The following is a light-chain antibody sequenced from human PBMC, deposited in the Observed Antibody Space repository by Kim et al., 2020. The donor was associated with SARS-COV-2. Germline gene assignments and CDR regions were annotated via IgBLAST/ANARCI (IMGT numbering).Light chain of an antibody. V-gene: IGKV1-33*01. Sequence: VGYRHTFTCQACQNSGCYLEWYHQKPGKDAKLLICDASTLRTGVPSRFNGSGSGTDFSFTITNLQPEDVGTYYCQQYSYLPPLAFDGGTKVVIK. CDR1: QNSGCY. CDR2: DAS. CDR3: QQYSYLPPLA. J-gene: IGKJ4*01.